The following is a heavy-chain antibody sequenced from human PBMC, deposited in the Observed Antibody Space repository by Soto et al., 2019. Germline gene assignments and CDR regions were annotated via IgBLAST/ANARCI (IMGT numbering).Heavy chain of an antibody. CDR1: GFTFSSYA. CDR2: ISYDGSNK. CDR3: ARDRYSSSWFDY. Sequence: GGSLRLSCAASGFTFSSYAMHWVRQAPGKGLEWVAVISYDGSNKYYADSVKGQFTISRDNSKNTLYLQMNSLRAEDTAVYYCARDRYSSSWFDYWGQGTLVTVSS. V-gene: IGHV3-30*04. J-gene: IGHJ4*02. D-gene: IGHD6-13*01.